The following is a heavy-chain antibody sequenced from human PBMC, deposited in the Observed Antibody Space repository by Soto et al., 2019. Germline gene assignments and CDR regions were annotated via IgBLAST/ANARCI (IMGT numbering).Heavy chain of an antibody. CDR1: GYTLTELS. CDR3: ATKDYDFWSGYQYYYYYGMDV. D-gene: IGHD3-3*01. CDR2: FDPEDGET. Sequence: GASVKVSCKLSGYTLTELSMHWVREAPGKGLEWMGGFDPEDGETIYAQKFQGRVTMTEDTSTDTAYMELSSLRSEDTAVYYCATKDYDFWSGYQYYYYYGMDVWGQGTTVTV. V-gene: IGHV1-24*01. J-gene: IGHJ6*02.